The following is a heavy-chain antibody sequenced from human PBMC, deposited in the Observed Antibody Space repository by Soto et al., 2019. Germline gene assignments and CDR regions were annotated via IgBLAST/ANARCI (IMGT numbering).Heavy chain of an antibody. Sequence: AGGSLRLSCAAAGHTFSNYNMNWVRQAPGKGLEWVSSISSGSSYIYYADSVKGRFTISRDNAKKSLFLQMNSLRAEDTAVYYCATSVSVAAPFASWGQGTLVTVSS. J-gene: IGHJ4*02. V-gene: IGHV3-21*01. CDR2: ISSGSSYI. CDR1: GHTFSNYN. CDR3: ATSVSVAAPFAS. D-gene: IGHD6-19*01.